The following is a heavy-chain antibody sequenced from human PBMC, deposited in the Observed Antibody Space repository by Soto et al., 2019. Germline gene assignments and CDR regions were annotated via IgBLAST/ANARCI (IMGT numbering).Heavy chain of an antibody. V-gene: IGHV3-23*01. J-gene: IGHJ4*02. Sequence: GGSLRLSCAASGFTFSSYAMSWVRQAPGKGLEWVSAISGSGGSTYYADSVKGRFTISRDNSKNTLYLQMNSLRAEDTAVYYCAKGTFLVRGVIKPIDYWGQGTLVTVSS. D-gene: IGHD3-10*01. CDR3: AKGTFLVRGVIKPIDY. CDR2: ISGSGGST. CDR1: GFTFSSYA.